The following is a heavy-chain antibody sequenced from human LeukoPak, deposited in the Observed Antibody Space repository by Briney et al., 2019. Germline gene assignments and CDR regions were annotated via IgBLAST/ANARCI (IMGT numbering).Heavy chain of an antibody. CDR1: GDTIDTRHFY. CDR2: IYYNLST. V-gene: IGHV4-39*07. CDR3: AKGGDAYKVGNY. D-gene: IGHD5-24*01. J-gene: IGHJ1*01. Sequence: SETLSLTCIVSGDTIDTRHFYWTWIRQPPGRGLEWMGSIYYNLSTSYNPSLLSRGTISVDTSKNQFSLRLTSVTAADTAMYYCAKGGDAYKVGNYWGPGTMVTVS.